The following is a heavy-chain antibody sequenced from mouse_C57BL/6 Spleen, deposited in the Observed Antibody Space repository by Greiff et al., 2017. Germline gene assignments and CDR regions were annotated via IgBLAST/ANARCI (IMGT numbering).Heavy chain of an antibody. CDR1: GYAFSSYW. CDR3: AREGIYYDSGNLDY. CDR2: IYPGDGDT. V-gene: IGHV1-80*01. D-gene: IGHD2-4*01. J-gene: IGHJ2*01. Sequence: VQLQQSGAELVKPGASVKISCKASGYAFSSYWMNWVKQRPGKGLEWIGQIYPGDGDTNYNGKFKGKATLTADKSSSTAYMQLSSLTSEDSAVYFCAREGIYYDSGNLDYWGQGTTLTVAS.